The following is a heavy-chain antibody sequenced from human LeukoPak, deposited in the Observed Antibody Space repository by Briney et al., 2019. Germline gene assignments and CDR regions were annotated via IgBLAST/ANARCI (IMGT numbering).Heavy chain of an antibody. CDR3: ASSGGYYYDSSGYYSSQYFQH. CDR2: IIPIFGIA. Sequence: SVKVSCKASGGTFSSYAISWVRQAPGQGLEWMGRIIPIFGIANYAQKFQGRATITADKSTSTAYMELSSLRSEDTAVYYCASSGGYYYDSSGYYSSQYFQHWGQGTLVTVSS. J-gene: IGHJ1*01. D-gene: IGHD3-22*01. CDR1: GGTFSSYA. V-gene: IGHV1-69*04.